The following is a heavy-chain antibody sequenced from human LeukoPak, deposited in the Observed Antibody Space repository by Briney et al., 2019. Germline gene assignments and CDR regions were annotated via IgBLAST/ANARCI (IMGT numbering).Heavy chain of an antibody. CDR1: GGSISSSSYY. CDR2: IYHSGST. J-gene: IGHJ3*02. V-gene: IGHV4-39*06. CDR3: ARTILRLGELSGAFDI. Sequence: SETLSLTCTVSGGSISSSSYYWGWIRQPPGKGLEWIGSIYHSGSTYYNPSLKSRVTISVDTSKNQFPLKLSSVTAADTAVYYCARTILRLGELSGAFDIWGQGTMVTVSS. D-gene: IGHD3-16*02.